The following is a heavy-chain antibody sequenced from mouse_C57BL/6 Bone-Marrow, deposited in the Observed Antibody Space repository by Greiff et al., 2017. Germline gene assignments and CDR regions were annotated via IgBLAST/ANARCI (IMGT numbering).Heavy chain of an antibody. CDR1: GYTFTDYY. CDR2: INPNNGGT. J-gene: IGHJ2*01. Sequence: VQLQQSGPELVKPGASVKISCKASGYTFTDYYMNWVKQSHGKSLEWMGDINPNNGGTSYNQKFKGKATLTVDKSSSTAYMELRRLTSEGSAVYYCAREGGGYWGQGTTLTVSS. V-gene: IGHV1-26*01. CDR3: AREGGGY.